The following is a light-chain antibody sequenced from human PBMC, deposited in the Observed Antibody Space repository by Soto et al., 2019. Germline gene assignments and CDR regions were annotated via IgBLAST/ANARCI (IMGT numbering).Light chain of an antibody. V-gene: IGKV1-5*01. CDR2: EAS. CDR3: QQYDTYVWT. J-gene: IGKJ1*01. Sequence: DIQMTQSPSTLSASVGDRVTITCRASQSVGKWLAWYQQKPGKAPKVLISEASGLERGFPPRFSGSGSGTEFTLTISSLQPDDFATYFCQQYDTYVWTFGQGTTVEIK. CDR1: QSVGKW.